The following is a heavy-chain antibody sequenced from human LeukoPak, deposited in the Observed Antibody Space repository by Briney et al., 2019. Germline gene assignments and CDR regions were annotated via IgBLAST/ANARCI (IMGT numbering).Heavy chain of an antibody. J-gene: IGHJ5*02. CDR2: ISSSSTI. CDR1: GFTFSTYA. Sequence: GGSLRLSCAASGFTFSTYAMTWVRQAPGKGLEWVSYISSSSTIYYADSVKGRFTISRDNAKNSLYLQMNSLRAEDTAVYYCARGPVVVITTTNWFVPWGQGTLVTVSS. V-gene: IGHV3-48*01. CDR3: ARGPVVVITTTNWFVP. D-gene: IGHD3-22*01.